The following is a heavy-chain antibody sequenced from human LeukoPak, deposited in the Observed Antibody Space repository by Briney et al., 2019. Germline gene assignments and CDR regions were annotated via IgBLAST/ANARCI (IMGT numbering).Heavy chain of an antibody. Sequence: PGGSLRLSCAASGFIFGDSTMHWVRQASGKGLEWVARIRSKVDSYMTAYAESVGGRFTISRDDSDSRAYLQMNSLKTEDTAVYYCVGGPNGWTEYFEHWGQGALVTVSS. CDR2: IRSKVDSYMT. CDR3: VGGPNGWTEYFEH. J-gene: IGHJ1*01. V-gene: IGHV3-73*01. CDR1: GFIFGDST. D-gene: IGHD6-19*01.